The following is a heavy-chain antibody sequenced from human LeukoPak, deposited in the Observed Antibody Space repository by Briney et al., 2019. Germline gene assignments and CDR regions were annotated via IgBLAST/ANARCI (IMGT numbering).Heavy chain of an antibody. D-gene: IGHD6-19*01. V-gene: IGHV1-2*02. Sequence: ASVKVSCKASGYTFTGYYMHWVRQAPGQGLEWMGWINPNSGGTNYAQKFQGRVTMTRDTSISTAYMELSRLRSDDTAVYYCARDLGAVAASPDHWGQGTLVTVSS. J-gene: IGHJ5*02. CDR1: GYTFTGYY. CDR3: ARDLGAVAASPDH. CDR2: INPNSGGT.